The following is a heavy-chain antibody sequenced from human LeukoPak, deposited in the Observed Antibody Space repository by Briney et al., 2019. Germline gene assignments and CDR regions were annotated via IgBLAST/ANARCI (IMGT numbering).Heavy chain of an antibody. CDR2: MAYDGTHE. D-gene: IGHD4-11*01. CDR3: AKEMTKTADGNFAFDV. J-gene: IGHJ3*01. Sequence: PGTSLRLSCAASGFTFSRYGMHWVRQAPGKGFEWLAVMAYDGTHERYGDSVKGRFTISRDNSKNMVYLQMNSLRAEDTALYYCAKEMTKTADGNFAFDVWGQGTMVAVSS. CDR1: GFTFSRYG. V-gene: IGHV3-30*18.